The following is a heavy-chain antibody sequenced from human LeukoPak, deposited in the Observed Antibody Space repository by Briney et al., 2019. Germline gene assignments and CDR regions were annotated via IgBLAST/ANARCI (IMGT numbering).Heavy chain of an antibody. CDR3: ARTTTYSSGWYGAY. CDR1: GYRYSDYW. D-gene: IGHD6-19*01. Sequence: GEAVKISCKGSGYRYSDYWIGWVRQMPGKGLEWMGIIYGGDSETRYSPSLQGQVTISADKSIKTAYLQWSSLRASDTAMYYCARTTTYSSGWYGAYWGQGTLVTVSS. V-gene: IGHV5-51*01. CDR2: IYGGDSET. J-gene: IGHJ4*02.